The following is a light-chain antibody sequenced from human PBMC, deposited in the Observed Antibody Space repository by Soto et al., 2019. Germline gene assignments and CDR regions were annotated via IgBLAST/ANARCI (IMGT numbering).Light chain of an antibody. J-gene: IGLJ3*02. CDR1: SGHSFYV. V-gene: IGLV4-60*03. CDR3: ESWDSNTRV. Sequence: QTVVTQPSSASASLGSSVSLTCTLSSGHSFYVIARHQQQPGTAPRYLMKLEGSGNYNKGSGVPERFSGSSSGADRYLTISNLQSEDEGDYYCESWDSNTRVFGGGTQLTVL. CDR2: LEGSGNY.